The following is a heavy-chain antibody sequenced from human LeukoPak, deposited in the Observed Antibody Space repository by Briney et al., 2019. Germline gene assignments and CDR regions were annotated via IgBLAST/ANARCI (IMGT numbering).Heavy chain of an antibody. Sequence: ESGPTLVKPTQTLTLTCTFSGFSLSTSGVGVGWIRHPPGKALEGLTLIYWDDDKRHSPHLKSRLTNTKDTSKDQVVLTMTNMDPVDTATYYCAHMPSCYCGFDYWGQGTLVTVSS. CDR2: IYWDDDK. CDR3: AHMPSCYCGFDY. J-gene: IGHJ4*02. CDR1: GFSLSTSGVG. V-gene: IGHV2-5*02. D-gene: IGHD2-2*01.